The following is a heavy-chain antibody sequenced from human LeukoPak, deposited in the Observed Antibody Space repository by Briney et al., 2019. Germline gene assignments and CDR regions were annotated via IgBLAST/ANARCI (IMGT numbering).Heavy chain of an antibody. D-gene: IGHD3-9*01. CDR3: AKLDGYDILTGYYKGIEY. J-gene: IGHJ4*02. V-gene: IGHV3-23*01. Sequence: HPGGSLRLSCAASGFPFSSYAMSWVRQAPGKGLEWVSAISGSGGSTFYADSVKGRFTISRDNSKNTLYLQMNSLRAEDTAVYYCAKLDGYDILTGYYKGIEYWGQGTLVTVSS. CDR1: GFPFSSYA. CDR2: ISGSGGST.